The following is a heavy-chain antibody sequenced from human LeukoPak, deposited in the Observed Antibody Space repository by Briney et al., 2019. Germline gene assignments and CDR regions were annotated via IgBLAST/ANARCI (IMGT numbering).Heavy chain of an antibody. CDR1: GYTFTSYD. V-gene: IGHV1-8*01. J-gene: IGHJ4*02. CDR3: AREGNGLLSKVFDY. CDR2: MNPNSGNT. D-gene: IGHD4-23*01. Sequence: ASVKVSCKASGYTFTSYDINWVRQATGQGLEWMGWMNPNSGNTGYAQKFQGRVTMTRNTSISTAYMELSSLRSEDTAVYYCAREGNGLLSKVFDYWGQGTLVTVSS.